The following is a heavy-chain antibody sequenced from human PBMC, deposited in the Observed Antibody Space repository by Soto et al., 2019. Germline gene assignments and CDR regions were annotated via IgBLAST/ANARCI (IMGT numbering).Heavy chain of an antibody. V-gene: IGHV3-23*01. Sequence: GGSPRLSCAASGFTFSSYAMSWVRQAPGKGLEWVSAISGSGGSTYYADSVKGRFTISRDNSKNTLYLQMNSLRAEDTAVYYCAKDRDIVVVPAAYDAFDIWGQGTMVTVSS. CDR3: AKDRDIVVVPAAYDAFDI. CDR2: ISGSGGST. CDR1: GFTFSSYA. J-gene: IGHJ3*02. D-gene: IGHD2-2*01.